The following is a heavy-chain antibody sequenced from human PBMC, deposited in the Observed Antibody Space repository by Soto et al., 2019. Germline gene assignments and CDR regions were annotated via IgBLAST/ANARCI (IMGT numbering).Heavy chain of an antibody. CDR2: IFSNDEK. Sequence: QVTLKESGPVLVKPTETLTLTCTVSGFSLSNARMGVSWIRQPPGKALEWLAHIFSNDEKSYRTSLKSRLTISKDTSKSQVVHTMTNMDPVDTASYYCARARITIFGVGSSYYYYMDVWGKGTTVTVSS. V-gene: IGHV2-26*01. J-gene: IGHJ6*03. CDR1: GFSLSNARMG. CDR3: ARARITIFGVGSSYYYYMDV. D-gene: IGHD3-3*01.